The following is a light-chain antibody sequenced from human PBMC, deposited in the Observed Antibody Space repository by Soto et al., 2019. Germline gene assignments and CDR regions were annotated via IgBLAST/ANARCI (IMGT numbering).Light chain of an antibody. Sequence: EIVLTQSPATLSLSPGDSAALSCRASQTLRGNYFAWYQQIPGQPPRLLVYGPSGRATGIPDRFNGSGSRTVSNLTIRGVEPEDFAIYYCHQFGSSPFTFGPGTKVNMK. CDR3: HQFGSSPFT. V-gene: IGKV3-20*01. CDR1: QTLRGNY. J-gene: IGKJ3*01. CDR2: GPS.